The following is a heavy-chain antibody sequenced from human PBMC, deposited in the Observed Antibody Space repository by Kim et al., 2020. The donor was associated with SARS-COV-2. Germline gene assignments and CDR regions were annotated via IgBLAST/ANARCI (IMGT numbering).Heavy chain of an antibody. D-gene: IGHD6-13*01. Sequence: SVKVSCKASGGTFSSYAISWVRQAPGQGLEWMGGIIPIFGTANYAQKFQGRVTITADESTSTAYMELSSLRSEDTAVYYCARGEIGSSWYDYYGMDVWGQGTTVTVSS. V-gene: IGHV1-69*13. CDR1: GGTFSSYA. CDR3: ARGEIGSSWYDYYGMDV. CDR2: IIPIFGTA. J-gene: IGHJ6*02.